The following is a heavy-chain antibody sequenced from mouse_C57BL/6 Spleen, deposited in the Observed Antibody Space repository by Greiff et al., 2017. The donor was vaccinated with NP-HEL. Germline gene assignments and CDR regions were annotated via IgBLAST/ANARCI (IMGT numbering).Heavy chain of an antibody. CDR2: IYPGDGDT. CDR1: GYAFSSYW. J-gene: IGHJ3*01. Sequence: QVQLQQSGAELVKPGASVKISCKASGYAFSSYWMNWVKQRPGKGLEWIGQIYPGDGDTNYNGKFKGKATLTADKSSSTAYMQLSSLTSEDSAVYVCARGMSSGLQVGGYFDYWGQGTLVTVSA. V-gene: IGHV1-80*01. CDR3: ARGMSSGLQVGGYFDY. D-gene: IGHD3-2*02.